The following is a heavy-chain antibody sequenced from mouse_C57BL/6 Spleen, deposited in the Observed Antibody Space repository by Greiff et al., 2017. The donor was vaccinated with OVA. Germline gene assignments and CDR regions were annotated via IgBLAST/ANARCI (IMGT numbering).Heavy chain of an antibody. J-gene: IGHJ2*01. Sequence: VKLQQPGAELVKPGASVKMSCKASGYTFTSYWITWVKQRPGQGLEWIGDIYPGSGSTNYTEKFKSKATLTVDTSSSTAYMQLSSLTSEDSAVYYCARRNYGSSEDYFDYWGQGTTRTVSS. D-gene: IGHD1-1*01. CDR2: IYPGSGST. V-gene: IGHV1-55*01. CDR1: GYTFTSYW. CDR3: ARRNYGSSEDYFDY.